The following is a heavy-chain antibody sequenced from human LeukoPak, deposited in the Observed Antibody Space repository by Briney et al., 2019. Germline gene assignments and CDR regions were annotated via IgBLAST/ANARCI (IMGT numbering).Heavy chain of an antibody. CDR2: ISWNSGSI. CDR1: GFTFDDYA. CDR3: AKSGGYSYGGYDY. J-gene: IGHJ4*02. V-gene: IGHV3-9*01. Sequence: GRSLRLSCAASGFTFDDYAMHWVRQAPGKGLEWFSGISWNSGSIGYADSVKGRFTISRDNAKNSLYLQMNSLRAEDTALYYCAKSGGYSYGGYDYWGQGTLVTVSS. D-gene: IGHD5-18*01.